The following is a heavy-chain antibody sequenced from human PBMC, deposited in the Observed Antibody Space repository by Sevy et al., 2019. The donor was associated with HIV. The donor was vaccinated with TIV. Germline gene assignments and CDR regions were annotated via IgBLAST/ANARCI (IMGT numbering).Heavy chain of an antibody. Sequence: SETLSLTCTVSGGSISSYYWSWIRQPPGKGLEWIGYIYYSGSTNYNPSLKSRLTISVDTSKNQFSLKLSSVTAADTAVYYCARSMAQGAAFDYWGQGTLVTVSS. CDR2: IYYSGST. V-gene: IGHV4-59*01. J-gene: IGHJ4*02. CDR1: GGSISSYY. D-gene: IGHD3-10*01. CDR3: ARSMAQGAAFDY.